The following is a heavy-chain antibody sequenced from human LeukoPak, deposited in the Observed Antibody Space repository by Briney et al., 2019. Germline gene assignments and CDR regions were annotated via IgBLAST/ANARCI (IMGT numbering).Heavy chain of an antibody. CDR2: IYYSGST. CDR3: ARSTAYNWFDP. J-gene: IGHJ5*02. V-gene: IGHV4-39*01. Sequence: SETLSLTCTVSGGSISSSSYYWGWIRQPPGKGLEWIGSIYYSGSTYYNPSLKSRVTISVDTSKNQFSLKLSSVTAADTAVYYCARSTAYNWFDPWGQGTLVTVSS. CDR1: GGSISSSSYY.